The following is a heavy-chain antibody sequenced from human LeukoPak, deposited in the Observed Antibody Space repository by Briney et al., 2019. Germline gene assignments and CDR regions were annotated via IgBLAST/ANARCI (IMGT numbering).Heavy chain of an antibody. V-gene: IGHV3-7*01. J-gene: IGHJ4*02. CDR1: GFTFSSYW. D-gene: IGHD5-18*01. Sequence: GGFLRLSCAASGFTFSSYWMSWVRQAPGKGLEWVANIKQDGSEKYYVDSVKGRFTISRDNAKNSLYLQMNSLRAEDTAVYYCARESGYSYGCFDYWGQGTLVTVSS. CDR2: IKQDGSEK. CDR3: ARESGYSYGCFDY.